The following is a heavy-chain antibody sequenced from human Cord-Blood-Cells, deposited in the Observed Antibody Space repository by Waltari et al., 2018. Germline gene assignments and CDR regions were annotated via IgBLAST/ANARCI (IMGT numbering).Heavy chain of an antibody. CDR3: ATIAYCGGDCYDAFDI. V-gene: IGHV1-69-2*01. D-gene: IGHD2-21*02. Sequence: EVQLVQSGAEVKKPGATVKISCKVSGYTFTDYYMHWVQQAPGKGLEWMGMVDPEDGETKYAEKFQGRVTITADTSTDTAYMELGSLRSEDTAVYYCATIAYCGGDCYDAFDIWGQGTMVTVSS. J-gene: IGHJ3*02. CDR2: VDPEDGET. CDR1: GYTFTDYY.